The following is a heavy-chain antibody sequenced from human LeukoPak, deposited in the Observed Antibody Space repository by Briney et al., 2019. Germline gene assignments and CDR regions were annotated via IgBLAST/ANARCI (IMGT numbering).Heavy chain of an antibody. V-gene: IGHV3-15*01. CDR3: ARGSCSSTNCYQGPFDF. CDR2: IKNKTNGGTT. Sequence: GGSLRLSCAASGFTFSSAWMTWVRQASGNGLEWVGHIKNKTNGGTTDYAAPVKGGFIISRDDSKNTLYLQMNSLRTEDTAVYYCARGSCSSTNCYQGPFDFWGQGTLVTVSS. CDR1: GFTFSSAW. D-gene: IGHD2-2*01. J-gene: IGHJ4*02.